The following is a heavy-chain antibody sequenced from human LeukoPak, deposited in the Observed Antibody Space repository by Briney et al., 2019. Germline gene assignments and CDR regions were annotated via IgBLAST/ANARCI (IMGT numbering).Heavy chain of an antibody. CDR3: ARGDYDFWSVLFDY. J-gene: IGHJ4*02. CDR2: IYYSGST. Sequence: SETLSLTCTVSGGSISSYYWSWIRQPPGKGLEWIGYIYYSGSTNYNPSLKSRITISVDTTNNQFSLKLSSVTDADAAVYYWARGDYDFWSVLFDYWGQGTLVTVPS. CDR1: GGSISSYY. D-gene: IGHD3-3*01. V-gene: IGHV4-59*01.